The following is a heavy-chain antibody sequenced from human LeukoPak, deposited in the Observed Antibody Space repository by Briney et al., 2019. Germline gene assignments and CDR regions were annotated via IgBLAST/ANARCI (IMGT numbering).Heavy chain of an antibody. J-gene: IGHJ3*02. Sequence: SQTLSLTCTVSGDSLSSGNYYWTWIRQPAGKGLEWIGRIYTSGSTNYNPSLESRVTISVDTSKNQFSLKLSSVTAADTAVYYCARDTAMAGGAFDIWGQGTMVTVSS. CDR2: IYTSGST. CDR3: ARDTAMAGGAFDI. CDR1: GDSLSSGNYY. V-gene: IGHV4-61*02. D-gene: IGHD5-18*01.